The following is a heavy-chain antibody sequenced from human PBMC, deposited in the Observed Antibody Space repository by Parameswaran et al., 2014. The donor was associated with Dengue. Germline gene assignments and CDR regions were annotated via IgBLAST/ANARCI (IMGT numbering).Heavy chain of an antibody. CDR2: ISSSSSYI. D-gene: IGHD6-6*01. CDR3: ASLPSSSVYYYYYMDV. V-gene: IGHV3-21*01. J-gene: IGHJ6*03. Sequence: VRQDARKGAGWVSSISSSSSYIYYADSVKGRFTISRDNAKNSLYLQMDSLRAEDTAVYYCASLPSSSVYYYYYMDVWGKGTTVTVSS.